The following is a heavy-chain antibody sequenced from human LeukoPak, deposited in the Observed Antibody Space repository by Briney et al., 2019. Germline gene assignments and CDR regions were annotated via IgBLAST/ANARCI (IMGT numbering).Heavy chain of an antibody. J-gene: IGHJ6*02. Sequence: PGGSLRLSCAASGFTFSSHWMTWVRQAPGKGLEWVANIKEDGTRKNYMDSVKGRFTISRDNARNSLYLQMNSLRAEDTAVYYCARDVDEVDYYGMDVWGQGTTVTVSS. D-gene: IGHD5-12*01. CDR1: GFTFSSHW. V-gene: IGHV3-7*01. CDR2: IKEDGTRK. CDR3: ARDVDEVDYYGMDV.